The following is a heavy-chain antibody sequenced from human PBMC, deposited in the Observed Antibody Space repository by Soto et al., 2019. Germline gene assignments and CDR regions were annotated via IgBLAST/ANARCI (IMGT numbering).Heavy chain of an antibody. V-gene: IGHV4-39*01. J-gene: IGHJ6*03. CDR2: IYYSGST. CDR3: ARRRTAGTDYYYMYG. CDR1: GGSISSSSYY. Sequence: SETLSLTCTVSGGSISSSSYYWGWIRQPPGKGLEWIGSIYYSGSTYYNPSLKSRVTISVDTSRNQFSLKLSSVTAADTAVYYCARRRTAGTDYYYMYGWGKGTTVPVSS. D-gene: IGHD6-13*01.